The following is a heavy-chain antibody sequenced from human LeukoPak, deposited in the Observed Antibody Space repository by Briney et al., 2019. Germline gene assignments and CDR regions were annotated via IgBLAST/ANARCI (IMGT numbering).Heavy chain of an antibody. CDR2: ISSSSSTI. Sequence: GGFLRLSCAASGFTFSSYSMNWVRQAPGKGLEWVSYISSSSSTIYYADSVKGRFTISRDNAKNSLYLQMNSLRAEDTAVYYCARDDEYQLLTSDYMDVWGKGTTVTVSS. D-gene: IGHD2-2*01. CDR3: ARDDEYQLLTSDYMDV. J-gene: IGHJ6*03. V-gene: IGHV3-48*01. CDR1: GFTFSSYS.